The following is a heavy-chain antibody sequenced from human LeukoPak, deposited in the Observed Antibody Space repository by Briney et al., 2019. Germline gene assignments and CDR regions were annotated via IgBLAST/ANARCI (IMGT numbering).Heavy chain of an antibody. Sequence: ASVKVSCKASGYTFTGYYMHWVRQAPGQGLEWMGWINPNSGGTNYAQKFQGRVTMTRDTSISTAYMELSRLRSDDTAVYYCARDFRAAMVSDWFDPWGQGTLVAVSS. CDR2: INPNSGGT. CDR1: GYTFTGYY. D-gene: IGHD5-18*01. J-gene: IGHJ5*02. V-gene: IGHV1-2*02. CDR3: ARDFRAAMVSDWFDP.